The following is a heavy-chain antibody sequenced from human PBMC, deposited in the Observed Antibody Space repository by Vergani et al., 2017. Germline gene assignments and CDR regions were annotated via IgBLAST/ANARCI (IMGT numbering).Heavy chain of an antibody. V-gene: IGHV3-49*03. Sequence: EVQLVESGGGLVQPGRSLRLSCTASGFTFGDYAMSWFRQAPGKGLEWVGFIRSKAYGGTTEYAASVKGRFTISRDDSKSIAYLQMNSLRAEDTAVYYCARDSRLLHYDFWSGYYTHYYYYMDVWGKGTTVTVSS. J-gene: IGHJ6*03. CDR2: IRSKAYGGTT. D-gene: IGHD3-3*01. CDR1: GFTFGDYA. CDR3: ARDSRLLHYDFWSGYYTHYYYYMDV.